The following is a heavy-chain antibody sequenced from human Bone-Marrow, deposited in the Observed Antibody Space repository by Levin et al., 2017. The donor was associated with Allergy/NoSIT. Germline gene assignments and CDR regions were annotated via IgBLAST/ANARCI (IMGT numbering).Heavy chain of an antibody. CDR3: AKDHESSGWPTFDL. CDR1: GFTFTRFA. J-gene: IGHJ4*02. CDR2: SFANTAKT. Sequence: PGGSLRLSCAASGFTFTRFALSWVRQAPGKGLEWVASFANTAKTYYADSVMGRFTISRDTSTNTLFLQMNSLRAADTAVYICAKDHESSGWPTFDLWGQGTLVTVSS. D-gene: IGHD6-19*01. V-gene: IGHV3-23*05.